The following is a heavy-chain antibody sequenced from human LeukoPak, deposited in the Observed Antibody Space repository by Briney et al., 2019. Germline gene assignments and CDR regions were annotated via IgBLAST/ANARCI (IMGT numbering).Heavy chain of an antibody. CDR1: GFTFSSYA. V-gene: IGHV3-23*01. CDR3: AIGGVATTGDWFDP. J-gene: IGHJ5*02. D-gene: IGHD5-12*01. CDR2: ISGSGGST. Sequence: PGGSLRLSCAASGFTFSSYAMSWVRQAPGKGLEWVSGISGSGGSTYYADSVKGRFTISRDNSKNTLYLQINSLRAEDTAVYYCAIGGVATTGDWFDPWGQGTLVTVSS.